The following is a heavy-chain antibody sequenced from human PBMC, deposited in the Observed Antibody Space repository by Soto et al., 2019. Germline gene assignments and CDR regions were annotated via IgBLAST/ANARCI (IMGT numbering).Heavy chain of an antibody. V-gene: IGHV3-23*01. Sequence: EVQLLESGGGLVQPGGSLRLSCAASGFTFSSYAMSWVRQAPGKGLEWVSAISGSGGSTYYADSVKGRFTISRDNSKNTLYLQMNSLRAEDTAVYYCARGTPLRGSSGFLEVTSGLDFWGQGTLVTVSS. D-gene: IGHD6-19*01. CDR2: ISGSGGST. CDR3: ARGTPLRGSSGFLEVTSGLDF. J-gene: IGHJ4*02. CDR1: GFTFSSYA.